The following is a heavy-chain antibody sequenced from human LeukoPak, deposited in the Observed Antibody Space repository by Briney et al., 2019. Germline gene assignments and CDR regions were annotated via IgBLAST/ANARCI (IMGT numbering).Heavy chain of an antibody. CDR3: ATYRQVLLPFES. CDR2: IFPSGGVI. CDR1: GFTFSTFA. J-gene: IGHJ4*02. V-gene: IGHV3-23*01. Sequence: GGSLRLSCAASGFTFSTFAMIWVRQPPGKGLEWVSSIFPSGGVIHYADSVRGRFTISRDNSKSILSLQMNSLRAEDTAIYYCATYRQVLLPFESWGQGTLVTVSS. D-gene: IGHD5-18*01.